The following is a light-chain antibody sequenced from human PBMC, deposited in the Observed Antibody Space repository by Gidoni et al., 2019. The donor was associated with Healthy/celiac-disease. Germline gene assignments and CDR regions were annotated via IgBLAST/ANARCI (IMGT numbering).Light chain of an antibody. Sequence: EIVLTQSPGPLSLSPGERATLSCRASTSVRISYLTWYQQKPGPAPRLLIYGASSRATGIPTRFSGSGSGTDFTLTISSLEPEDFAVYYCQQYGSSPPMYTFGQGTKLEIK. J-gene: IGKJ2*01. CDR2: GAS. CDR1: TSVRISY. CDR3: QQYGSSPPMYT. V-gene: IGKV3-20*01.